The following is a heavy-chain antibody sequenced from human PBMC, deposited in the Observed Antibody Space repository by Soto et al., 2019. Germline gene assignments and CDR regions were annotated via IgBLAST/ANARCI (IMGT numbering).Heavy chain of an antibody. Sequence: QVQLQESGPGLVKPSQTLSLTCTVSGGSISSGGYYWSWIRQHPGKGLEWIGYIYYSGSTYYNPSLKSQVTIAVDTSKNQFSLKLSSVTAADTSVYYCGRGTWIQLWPLFDYWGQGTLVTVSS. CDR3: GRGTWIQLWPLFDY. CDR2: IYYSGST. CDR1: GGSISSGGYY. V-gene: IGHV4-31*01. D-gene: IGHD5-18*01. J-gene: IGHJ4*02.